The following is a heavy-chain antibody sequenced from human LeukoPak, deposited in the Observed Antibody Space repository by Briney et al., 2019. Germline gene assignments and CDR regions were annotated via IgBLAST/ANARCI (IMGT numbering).Heavy chain of an antibody. CDR2: ISGSGGST. CDR1: GFTFSSYG. V-gene: IGHV3-23*01. CDR3: ASPGYSSTPRDY. J-gene: IGHJ4*02. D-gene: IGHD6-13*01. Sequence: GGTLRLSCAASGFTFSSYGMSWVRQAPGKGLEWVSAISGSGGSTYYADSVKGRFTISRDNSKNTLYLQMNSLRAEDTAVYYCASPGYSSTPRDYWGQGTLVTVSS.